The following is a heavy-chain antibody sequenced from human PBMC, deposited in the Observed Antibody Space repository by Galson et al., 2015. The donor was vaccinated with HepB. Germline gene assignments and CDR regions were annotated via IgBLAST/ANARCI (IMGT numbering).Heavy chain of an antibody. CDR2: IKQDGSEK. CDR3: ARGPNPYDFWSGGTDY. V-gene: IGHV3-7*03. Sequence: SLRLSCAASGFTFSSYWMSWVRQAPGKGLEWVANIKQDGSEKYYVDSVKGRFTISRDNAKNSLYLQMNSLRAEDTAVYYCARGPNPYDFWSGGTDYWGQGTLVTVSS. D-gene: IGHD3-3*01. J-gene: IGHJ4*02. CDR1: GFTFSSYW.